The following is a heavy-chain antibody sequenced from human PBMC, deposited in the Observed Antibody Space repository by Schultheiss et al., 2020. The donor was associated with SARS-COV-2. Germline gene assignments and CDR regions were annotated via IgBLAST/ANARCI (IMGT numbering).Heavy chain of an antibody. CDR3: ARHSGVGATDGGHFDY. CDR2: IYYSGST. Sequence: SQTLSLTCTVSGGSISSSSYYWGWIRQPPGKGLEWIGSIYYSGSTYYNPSLKSRVTISVDTSKNQFSLKLSSVTAADTAVYYCARHSGVGATDGGHFDYWGQGTLVTVSS. D-gene: IGHD1-26*01. V-gene: IGHV4-39*01. CDR1: GGSISSSSYY. J-gene: IGHJ4*02.